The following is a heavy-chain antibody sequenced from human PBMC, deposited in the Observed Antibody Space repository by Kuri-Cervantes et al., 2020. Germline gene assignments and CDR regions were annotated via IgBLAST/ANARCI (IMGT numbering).Heavy chain of an antibody. Sequence: ASVKVSCKASGYTFTSYYMHWVRQAPGQGLEWMGIINPSGGSTSYAQKFQGRVTMTRDTSTSTVYMELSSLRSEDTAVYYCARGHCSGGSCHRFDYWGQGTLVTVSS. V-gene: IGHV1-46*01. D-gene: IGHD2-15*01. CDR2: INPSGGST. CDR3: ARGHCSGGSCHRFDY. J-gene: IGHJ4*02. CDR1: GYTFTSYY.